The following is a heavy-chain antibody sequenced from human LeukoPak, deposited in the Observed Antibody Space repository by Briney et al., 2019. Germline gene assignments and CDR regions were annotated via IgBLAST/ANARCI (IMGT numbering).Heavy chain of an antibody. D-gene: IGHD6-13*01. CDR1: GGSFSGYY. CDR3: ARVKVGTVAAGASLYYYGMDV. CDR2: INHSGST. V-gene: IGHV4-34*01. Sequence: SETLSLTCAVYGGSFSGYYWSWIRQPPGKGLEWIGEINHSGSTNYNPSLKSRVIISVDTSKNQFSLKMSSVTAADTAVYYCARVKVGTVAAGASLYYYGMDVWGQGTTVTVSS. J-gene: IGHJ6*02.